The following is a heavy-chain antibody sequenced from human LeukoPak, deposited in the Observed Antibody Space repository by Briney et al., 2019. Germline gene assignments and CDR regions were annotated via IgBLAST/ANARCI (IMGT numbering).Heavy chain of an antibody. J-gene: IGHJ4*02. Sequence: GGSLRLSCVASGFTFGDVVMSWVRQAPGKGLEWVSAISYNGASTDYADSVRGRFAISRDNSKNTLYLQMNSLRAEDTAVYYCARRTGGTKDYWGQGTQVTVSS. CDR2: ISYNGAST. V-gene: IGHV3-23*01. CDR1: GFTFGDVV. D-gene: IGHD7-27*01. CDR3: ARRTGGTKDY.